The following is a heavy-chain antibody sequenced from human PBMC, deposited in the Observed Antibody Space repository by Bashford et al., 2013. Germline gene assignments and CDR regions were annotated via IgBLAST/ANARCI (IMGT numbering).Heavy chain of an antibody. V-gene: IGHV1-18*04. J-gene: IGHJ4*02. D-gene: IGHD5-12*01. Sequence: ASVKVSCKASGYTFTSYGISWVRQAPGQGLEWMGWISAYNGNTNYAQKLQGRVTMTTDTSTSTAYMELRSLRSDDTAVYYCAREGRGIVATIQSDYWGQGTWSPSPQ. CDR1: GYTFTSYG. CDR2: ISAYNGNT. CDR3: AREGRGIVATIQSDY.